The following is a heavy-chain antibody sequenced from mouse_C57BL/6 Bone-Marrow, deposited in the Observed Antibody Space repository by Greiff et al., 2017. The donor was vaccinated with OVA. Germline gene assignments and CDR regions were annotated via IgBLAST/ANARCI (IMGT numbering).Heavy chain of an antibody. V-gene: IGHV14-2*01. CDR1: GFNIKDYY. CDR3: AAYWFAY. J-gene: IGHJ3*01. CDR2: IDPEDDET. Sequence: VQLKESGAELVKPGASVKLSCTASGFNIKDYYMHWVKQRTEQGLEWIGRIDPEDDETKYAPKFQGKATITADTSSNTAYLQLSSLTSEDTAVYYCAAYWFAYWGQGTLVTVSA.